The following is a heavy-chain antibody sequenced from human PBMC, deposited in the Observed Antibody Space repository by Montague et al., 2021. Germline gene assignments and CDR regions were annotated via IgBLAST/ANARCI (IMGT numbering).Heavy chain of an antibody. J-gene: IGHJ5*02. D-gene: IGHD6-13*01. V-gene: IGHV4-39*01. CDR2: IYYSGNS. CDR1: GASITSNIYY. CDR3: ASVFSSWYVGWFDP. Sequence: SETLSLTCTVSGASITSNIYYWGWIRQSPGKGLEWIGSIYYSGNSFYQPSLKSRITMAVDTSKNQFSLKLSSVTAADTAIYSCASVFSSWYVGWFDPWGQGTLVTVSS.